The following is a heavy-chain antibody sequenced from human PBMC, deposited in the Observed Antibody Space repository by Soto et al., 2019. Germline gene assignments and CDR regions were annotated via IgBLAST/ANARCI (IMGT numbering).Heavy chain of an antibody. D-gene: IGHD2-15*01. CDR2: LSGSGDST. CDR3: AKDSPILTV. V-gene: IGHV3-23*01. Sequence: GGSLRLSCAASGLTFSIYGMSWVRHAPGKGLEWVSALSGSGDSTYYADSVKGRFTISRDNSKNTLYLQMNSLRAEDAAVYYCAKDSPILTVWGQGTTVTVSS. CDR1: GLTFSIYG. J-gene: IGHJ6*02.